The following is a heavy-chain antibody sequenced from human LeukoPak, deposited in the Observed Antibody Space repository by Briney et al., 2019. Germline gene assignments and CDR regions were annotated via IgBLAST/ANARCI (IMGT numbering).Heavy chain of an antibody. V-gene: IGHV3-21*01. CDR1: GFTFSNYS. J-gene: IGHJ4*03. CDR2: ISSSTTYI. CDR3: TRISVVSTFRSPKYYFDY. Sequence: GGSLRLSCAASGFTFSNYSMNWVRQAPGKGLEWVSSISSSTTYIYYAGSVKGRFTISRDNAKNSLYLQLNSLRAEDTAVYYCTRISVVSTFRSPKYYFDYWGKGTTVTVSS. D-gene: IGHD2/OR15-2a*01.